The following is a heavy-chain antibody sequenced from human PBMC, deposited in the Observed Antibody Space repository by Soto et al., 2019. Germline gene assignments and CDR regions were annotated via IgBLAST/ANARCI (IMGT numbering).Heavy chain of an antibody. V-gene: IGHV4-31*03. CDR1: GGSINSGGYY. CDR2: MYYSGST. CDR3: ARGYRQSGYSSSWGFDY. J-gene: IGHJ4*02. D-gene: IGHD6-13*01. Sequence: QVHLRESGPGLVKPLQTLSLTCTVSGGSINSGGYYWNWIRQHPGKGLKWIGYMYYSGSTYYNPFLRSRVIISADTSEKHFSLKLSSGTAADTAVYFCARGYRQSGYSSSWGFDYWGQETLVNVSS.